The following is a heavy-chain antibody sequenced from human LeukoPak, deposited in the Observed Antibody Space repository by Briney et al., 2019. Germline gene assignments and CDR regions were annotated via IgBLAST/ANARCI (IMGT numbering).Heavy chain of an antibody. CDR2: ISAYNGNT. Sequence: ASVKVSCKASGYTFTSYGISWVRQAPGQGLEWMGWISAYNGNTNYAQKLHGRVTITTDTSTSTASMELRSMRPDDPARSYFERXXXXDRGKRNDXFDYWGQGTLVTVSS. CDR1: GYTFTSYG. CDR3: ERXXXXDRGKRNDXFDY. V-gene: IGHV1-18*01. J-gene: IGHJ4*02. D-gene: IGHD1-1*01.